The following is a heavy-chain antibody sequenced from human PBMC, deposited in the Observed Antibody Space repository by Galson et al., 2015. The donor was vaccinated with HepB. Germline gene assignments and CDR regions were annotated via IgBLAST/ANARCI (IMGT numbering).Heavy chain of an antibody. Sequence: SLRLSCAASGVTFSGSAMHWVRQASGKGLEWVGRIRSKANSYTTTYGASVKGRFIISRDDSKNTAYLRMNSLKTEDTAVYFCSSLRNDYYHYYGMDVWGQGTTVTVSS. CDR3: SSLRNDYYHYYGMDV. V-gene: IGHV3-73*01. CDR2: IRSKANSYTT. J-gene: IGHJ6*02. D-gene: IGHD3-3*01. CDR1: GVTFSGSA.